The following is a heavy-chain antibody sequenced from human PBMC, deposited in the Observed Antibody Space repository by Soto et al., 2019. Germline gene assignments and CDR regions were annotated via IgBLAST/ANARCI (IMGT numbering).Heavy chain of an antibody. CDR2: IDWDDDK. CDR3: AQIAPYSSGRRYFDY. J-gene: IGHJ4*02. CDR1: GFSLTTSGMC. D-gene: IGHD6-19*01. Sequence: GSGPTLVNPTQTLTLTCTFSGFSLTTSGMCVNWIRQPPGKALEWLARIDWDDDKYYSTSLKTRLTISKDTSKNQVVLTMTNMDPVDTATYYCAQIAPYSSGRRYFDYWGLGTLVTVSS. V-gene: IGHV2-70*11.